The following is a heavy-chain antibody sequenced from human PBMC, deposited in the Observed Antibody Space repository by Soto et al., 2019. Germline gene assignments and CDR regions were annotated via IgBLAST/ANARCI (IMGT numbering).Heavy chain of an antibody. CDR3: ARPPVVVAATIDLGAFDI. J-gene: IGHJ3*02. Sequence: PGESLKISCKGSGYSFTSYWISWVRQMPGKGLEWMGRIDPSDSYTNYSPSFQGHVTISADKSISTAYLQWSSLKASDTAMYYCARPPVVVAATIDLGAFDIWGQGTMVTVSS. V-gene: IGHV5-10-1*01. CDR1: GYSFTSYW. D-gene: IGHD2-15*01. CDR2: IDPSDSYT.